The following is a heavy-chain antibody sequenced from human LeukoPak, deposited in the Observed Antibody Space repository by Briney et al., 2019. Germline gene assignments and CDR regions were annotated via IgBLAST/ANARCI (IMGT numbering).Heavy chain of an antibody. V-gene: IGHV4-39*07. J-gene: IGHJ4*02. CDR1: GGSISSSSYY. CDR3: ARDPDGYNIEPFDY. Sequence: SETLSLTCTVSGGSISSSSYYWGWIRQPPGKGLEWIGSIYYSGSTYYNPSLKSRVTISVDTSKNQFSLKLSSVTAADTAVYYCARDPDGYNIEPFDYWGQGTLVTVSS. D-gene: IGHD5-24*01. CDR2: IYYSGST.